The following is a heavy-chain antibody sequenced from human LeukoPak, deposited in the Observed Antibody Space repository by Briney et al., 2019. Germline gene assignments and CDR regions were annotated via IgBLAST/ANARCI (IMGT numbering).Heavy chain of an antibody. CDR3: AREVGRVRYFDY. V-gene: IGHV5-10-1*01. CDR1: GYTFSSYW. CDR2: IDPSDSYT. J-gene: IGHJ4*02. Sequence: GESLRISCKGSGYTFSSYWISWVRQMPGKGLEWMGRIDPSDSYTNYSPPFQGHVTISADKSISTAYLQWSSLKASDIAMNYCAREVGRVRYFDYWGQGSLVTVSS. D-gene: IGHD2-2*01.